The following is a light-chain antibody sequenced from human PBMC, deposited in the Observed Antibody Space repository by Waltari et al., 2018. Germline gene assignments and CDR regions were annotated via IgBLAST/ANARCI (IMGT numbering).Light chain of an antibody. CDR1: QRINNY. CDR2: ATS. Sequence: DIQMTQSPSSLSASVGDRVTITCRASQRINNYSNWYQQTPGKAPKLLIYATSNLQSGVPSRFSGSGSGTDFTLTISSLQPEDFAIYYCQQSSTIPLTFGGGTKVEI. CDR3: QQSSTIPLT. J-gene: IGKJ4*01. V-gene: IGKV1-39*01.